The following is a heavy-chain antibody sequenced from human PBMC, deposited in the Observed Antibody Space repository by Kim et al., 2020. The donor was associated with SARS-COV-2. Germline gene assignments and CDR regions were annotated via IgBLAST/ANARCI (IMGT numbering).Heavy chain of an antibody. CDR3: ARDSGGDPPYYYYGMDV. Sequence: ASVKVSCKASGYTFTSYGISWVRQAPGQGLEWMGWISAYNGNTNYAQKLQGRVTMTTDTSTSTAYMELRSLRSDDTAVYYCARDSGGDPPYYYYGMDVWGQGTTVTVSS. J-gene: IGHJ6*02. CDR2: ISAYNGNT. V-gene: IGHV1-18*04. D-gene: IGHD2-21*02. CDR1: GYTFTSYG.